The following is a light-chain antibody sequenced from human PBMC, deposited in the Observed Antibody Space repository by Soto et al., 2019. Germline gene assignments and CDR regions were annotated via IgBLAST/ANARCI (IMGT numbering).Light chain of an antibody. CDR2: RID. CDR3: QVWDSSTPVV. J-gene: IGLJ2*01. CDR1: NIATKN. Sequence: SYELTQPLSVSVAVGQTARITCGGNNIATKNVHWYQQKPGQAPVLVIYRIDNRPSGIPERFSGSNSGNTATLTISRAQDGDEADYYCQVWDSSTPVVFGGGTKLTVL. V-gene: IGLV3-9*01.